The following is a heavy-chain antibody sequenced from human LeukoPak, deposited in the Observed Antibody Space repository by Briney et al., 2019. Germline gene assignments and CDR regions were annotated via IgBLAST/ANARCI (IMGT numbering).Heavy chain of an antibody. CDR1: GFTFRSYA. CDR3: ASHTFSGWYQFDY. D-gene: IGHD6-19*01. V-gene: IGHV3-23*01. CDR2: ISGGADST. Sequence: GGSLRLSCAVSGFTFRSYAMSWVRQAPGKGLEWVSAISGGADSTYYADSVKGRFAISRDNSKNTLYLQLNSLRAEDTAVYYCASHTFSGWYQFDYWGQGTLVTVSS. J-gene: IGHJ4*02.